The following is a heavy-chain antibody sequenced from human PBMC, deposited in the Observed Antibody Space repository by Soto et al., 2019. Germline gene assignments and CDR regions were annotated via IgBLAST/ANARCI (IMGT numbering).Heavy chain of an antibody. J-gene: IGHJ3*02. CDR1: GYSFTSYW. D-gene: IGHD6-19*01. Sequence: RGESLKISCKGSGYSFTSYWIGWVRQMPGKGLEWMGIIYPGDSDTRYSPSFQGQVTISADKSISTAYLQWSSLKATDTATYYRASPARGWYSAFDIWGQGTMVTVS. CDR2: IYPGDSDT. V-gene: IGHV5-51*01. CDR3: ASPARGWYSAFDI.